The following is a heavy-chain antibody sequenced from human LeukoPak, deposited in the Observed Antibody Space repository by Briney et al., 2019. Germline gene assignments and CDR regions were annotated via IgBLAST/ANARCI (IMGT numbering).Heavy chain of an antibody. Sequence: GGSLRLSCAASGFTFSTYWMHWVRQAPGKGLVWVSRVNSDGSSTTHADSVKGRFTISRDNAKNTLYLQMNSLRAEDTAVYYCAREGVPDILTVYQPNYFDYWGRGTLSPSPQ. V-gene: IGHV3-74*01. CDR2: VNSDGSST. J-gene: IGHJ4*02. CDR1: GFTFSTYW. D-gene: IGHD3-9*01. CDR3: AREGVPDILTVYQPNYFDY.